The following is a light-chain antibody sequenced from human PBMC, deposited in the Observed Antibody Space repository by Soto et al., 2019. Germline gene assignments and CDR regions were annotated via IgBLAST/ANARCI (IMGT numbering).Light chain of an antibody. CDR3: QQYNNWPRT. Sequence: EIVMTQSPATLSVSPGERATLSCRASQSVSSNLAWYQQKPGQAPRLLIYGASTRAIGIPARFSGRGSGTEFTLTISSLQSEDFAVYYCQQYNNWPRTFGQGTKVEIK. CDR1: QSVSSN. CDR2: GAS. J-gene: IGKJ1*01. V-gene: IGKV3-15*01.